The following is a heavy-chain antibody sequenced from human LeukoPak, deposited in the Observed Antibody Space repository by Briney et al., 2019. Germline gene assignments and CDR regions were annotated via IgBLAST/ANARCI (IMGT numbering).Heavy chain of an antibody. Sequence: PSETLSLTCTVSGGSISSYYWSWIRQPPGKGLEWIGYIYYSGSTNYKPSLKSRVTISVDTSKNQFSLKLSSVTAADTAVYYCARDENGYVWGSFRAWGQGTLVTVSS. CDR3: ARDENGYVWGSFRA. CDR1: GGSISSYY. D-gene: IGHD3-16*02. CDR2: IYYSGST. V-gene: IGHV4-59*12. J-gene: IGHJ5*02.